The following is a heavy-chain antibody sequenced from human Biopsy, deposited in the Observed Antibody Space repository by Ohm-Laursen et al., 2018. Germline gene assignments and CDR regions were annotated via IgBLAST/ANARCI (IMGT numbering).Heavy chain of an antibody. J-gene: IGHJ6*02. CDR2: IYYDGIT. D-gene: IGHD5-12*01. V-gene: IGHV4-38-2*02. CDR1: GYSVTNDYY. Sequence: TLSLTCSVSGYSVTNDYYWGWIRQPPGKGLEWIGNIYYDGITYYNPSLKSRVAMSVDTPKNQFSLRLTSVTAADTAVYYCARVAGGYAYYYGMDVWGQGTTVIVSS. CDR3: ARVAGGYAYYYGMDV.